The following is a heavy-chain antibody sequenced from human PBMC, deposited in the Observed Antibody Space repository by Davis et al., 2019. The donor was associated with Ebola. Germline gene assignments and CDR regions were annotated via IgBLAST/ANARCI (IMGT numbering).Heavy chain of an antibody. CDR3: ARDNRQLDYYYYGMDV. D-gene: IGHD6-6*01. CDR1: GYTFTSYG. V-gene: IGHV1-18*01. CDR2: ISAYNGNT. Sequence: ASVKVSCKASGYTFTSYGISWVRQAPGQGLEWMGWISAYNGNTNYAQKLQGRVAMTTDTSTSTAYMELRSLRSDDTAVYYCARDNRQLDYYYYGMDVWGQGTTVTVSS. J-gene: IGHJ6*02.